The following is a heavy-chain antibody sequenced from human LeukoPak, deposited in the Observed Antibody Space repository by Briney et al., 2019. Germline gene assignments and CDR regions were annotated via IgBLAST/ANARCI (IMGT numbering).Heavy chain of an antibody. CDR1: GYTFTSYA. CDR2: INTNTGNP. CDR3: ARVSRIAARVGSSDAFDI. D-gene: IGHD6-6*01. J-gene: IGHJ3*02. Sequence: APVKVSCKASGYTFTSYAMNWVRQAPGQGLEWMGWINTNTGNPTYAQGFTGRFVFSLDTSVSTAYLQISSLKAEDTAVYYCARVSRIAARVGSSDAFDIWGQGTMVTVSS. V-gene: IGHV7-4-1*02.